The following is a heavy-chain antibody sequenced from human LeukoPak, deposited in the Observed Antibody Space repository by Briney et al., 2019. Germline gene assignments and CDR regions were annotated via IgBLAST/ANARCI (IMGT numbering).Heavy chain of an antibody. D-gene: IGHD2-2*01. CDR1: GYSFTSYW. CDR3: ARSPYCSSTSCYHFDY. V-gene: IGHV5-51*01. Sequence: GESLEISCKGSGYSFTSYWIGWVRQMPGKGLEWMGIIYPGDSDTRYSPSFQGQVTISADKSISTAYLQWSSLKASDTAMYYCARSPYCSSTSCYHFDYWGQGTLVTVSS. CDR2: IYPGDSDT. J-gene: IGHJ4*02.